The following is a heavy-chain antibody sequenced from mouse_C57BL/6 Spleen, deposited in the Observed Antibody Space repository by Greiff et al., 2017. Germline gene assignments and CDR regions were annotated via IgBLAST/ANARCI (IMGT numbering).Heavy chain of an antibody. CDR2: IYPRSGNT. CDR3: TRVDDYDRGAWCAY. CDR1: GYTFTSYG. D-gene: IGHD2-4*01. Sequence: QVQLQQSGAELARPGASVKLSCKASGYTFTSYGISWVKQRTGQGLEWIGEIYPRSGNTYYNEKFKGKATLTADKSSSTAYMELRSLTYEDSAVYFCTRVDDYDRGAWCAYWGQGTLVTVSA. J-gene: IGHJ3*01. V-gene: IGHV1-81*01.